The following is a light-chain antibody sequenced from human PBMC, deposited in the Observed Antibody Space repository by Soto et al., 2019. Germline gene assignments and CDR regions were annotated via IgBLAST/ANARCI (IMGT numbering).Light chain of an antibody. CDR2: ENN. V-gene: IGLV6-57*04. J-gene: IGLJ2*01. CDR1: SGSIANNH. CDR3: QSYDSDFVV. Sequence: NFMLTQPHSVSESPGQTLSISCTRSSGSIANNHVQWYQQRPGSAPTTVIYENNQRLSGVPDRFSGSTDGSSNSASLTISGLQTEDEADYYCQSYDSDFVVFGGGTKLTVL.